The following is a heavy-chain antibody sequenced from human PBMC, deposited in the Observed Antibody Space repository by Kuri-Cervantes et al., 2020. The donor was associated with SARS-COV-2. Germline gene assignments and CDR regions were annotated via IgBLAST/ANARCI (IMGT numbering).Heavy chain of an antibody. Sequence: GGSLRLSCAASGFTVSSNYMSWVRQAPGKGLEWVSVIYSGGSTYYADSVKGRFTISRHNSKNTLYLQMNSLRAEDTAVYYCARDLGIRYCSSTSCYTGGPHYYYYGMDVWGQGTTVTVSS. V-gene: IGHV3-53*04. CDR3: ARDLGIRYCSSTSCYTGGPHYYYYGMDV. J-gene: IGHJ6*02. D-gene: IGHD2-2*02. CDR2: IYSGGST. CDR1: GFTVSSNY.